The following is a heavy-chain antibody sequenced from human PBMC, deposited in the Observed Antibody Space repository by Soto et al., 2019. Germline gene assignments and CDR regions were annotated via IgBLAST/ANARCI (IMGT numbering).Heavy chain of an antibody. CDR3: ASLTAGPRAYYDFWSGFAGGSYYGMDV. D-gene: IGHD3-3*01. CDR1: GFTFSSYS. CDR2: ISSSSSTI. V-gene: IGHV3-48*02. J-gene: IGHJ6*02. Sequence: GGSLRLSCAASGFTFSSYSMNWVRQAPGKGLEWVSYISSSSSTIYYADSVKGRFTISRDNAKNSLYLQMNSLRDEDTAVYYCASLTAGPRAYYDFWSGFAGGSYYGMDVWGQGTTVTVSS.